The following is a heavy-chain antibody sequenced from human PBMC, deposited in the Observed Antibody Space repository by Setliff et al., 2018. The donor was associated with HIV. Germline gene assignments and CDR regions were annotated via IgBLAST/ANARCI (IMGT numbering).Heavy chain of an antibody. V-gene: IGHV4-34*01. CDR2: INHSGST. J-gene: IGHJ4*02. Sequence: SETLSLTCAVYGGSLSGYYWSWIRQPPGKGLEWIGEINHSGSTNYNPSLKGRVTISVDTSKNQFSLKLSSVTAADTAVYYCARRAGTSFFDYWGQGTLVTVSS. D-gene: IGHD6-19*01. CDR3: ARRAGTSFFDY. CDR1: GGSLSGYY.